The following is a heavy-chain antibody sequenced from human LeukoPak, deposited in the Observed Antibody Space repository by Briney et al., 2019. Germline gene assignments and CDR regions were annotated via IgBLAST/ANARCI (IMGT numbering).Heavy chain of an antibody. D-gene: IGHD4-11*01. V-gene: IGHV4-30-4*01. Sequence: SETLSLTCTVSGGSISSGDYYWSWIRQPPGKGLEWIGYIYYSGSTYYNPSLKSRVTISVDTSKNQFSLKLSSVTAADTAVYYCAIGNSRGETTVRSIWFDPWGQGTLVTVSS. CDR3: AIGNSRGETTVRSIWFDP. CDR1: GGSISSGDYY. J-gene: IGHJ5*02. CDR2: IYYSGST.